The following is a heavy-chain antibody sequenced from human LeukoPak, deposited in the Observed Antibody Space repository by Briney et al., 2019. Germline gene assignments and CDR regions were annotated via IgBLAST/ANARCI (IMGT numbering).Heavy chain of an antibody. CDR3: ARMRDRYTAMGPFDY. Sequence: SVKVSCKASGGTFSSYAISWVRQAPGQGLEWMGGIIPIFGTANYAQKFQGRVTITADESTSTAYMELSSLRSEDTAVYYCARMRDRYTAMGPFDYWGQGTLVTVSS. CDR2: IIPIFGTA. J-gene: IGHJ4*02. D-gene: IGHD5-18*01. CDR1: GGTFSSYA. V-gene: IGHV1-69*13.